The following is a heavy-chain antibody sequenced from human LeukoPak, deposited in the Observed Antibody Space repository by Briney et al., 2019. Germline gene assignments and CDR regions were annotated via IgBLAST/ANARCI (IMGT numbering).Heavy chain of an antibody. CDR1: GGSISSSSYY. CDR2: IYYSGST. D-gene: IGHD6-13*01. V-gene: IGHV4-39*01. J-gene: IGHJ4*02. Sequence: SETLSLTCTVSGGSISSSSYYWGWIRQPPGKGLEWIGSIYYSGSTYYNPSLKSRVTISVDTSKNQFSLKLSSVTAADTAVYYCARMYSSSWYGVYYFDYRGQGTLVTVSS. CDR3: ARMYSSSWYGVYYFDY.